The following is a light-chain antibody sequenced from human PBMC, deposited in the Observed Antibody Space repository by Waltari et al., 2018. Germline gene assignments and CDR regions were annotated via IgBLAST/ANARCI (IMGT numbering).Light chain of an antibody. CDR1: QSLVHSDGNTY. Sequence: DVVMTQSPLSLPVTLGQPASISCRSSQSLVHSDGNTYLNWFQQRPGKSPRRLIYKVSNRDSGVPDRFSGSGSGTDFTLKISRVEAEDVGVYYCMQGTQWTFGQGTKVEIK. CDR3: MQGTQWT. J-gene: IGKJ1*01. V-gene: IGKV2-30*02. CDR2: KVS.